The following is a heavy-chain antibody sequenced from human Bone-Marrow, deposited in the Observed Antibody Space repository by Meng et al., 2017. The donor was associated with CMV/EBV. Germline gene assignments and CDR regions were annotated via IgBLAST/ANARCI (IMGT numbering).Heavy chain of an antibody. D-gene: IGHD2-2*01. CDR3: ARDNIVVVPAAPAYYYYSMDV. Sequence: GESLKISCAASGFTFSSYSMNWVRQAPGKGLEWVSSISSSSSYIYYADSVKGRFTISRDNAKNSLYLQMNSLRAEDTAVYYCARDNIVVVPAAPAYYYYSMDVWGQGTTVTVSS. V-gene: IGHV3-21*01. CDR2: ISSSSSYI. CDR1: GFTFSSYS. J-gene: IGHJ6*02.